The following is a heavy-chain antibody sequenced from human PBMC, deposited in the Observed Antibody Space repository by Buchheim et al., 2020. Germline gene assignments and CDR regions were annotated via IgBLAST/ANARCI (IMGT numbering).Heavy chain of an antibody. D-gene: IGHD4-17*01. CDR1: GVSINTGTFY. J-gene: IGHJ4*02. V-gene: IGHV4-31*03. Sequence: QVQLQESGPGLVKPSQTLSLTCTVSGVSINTGTFYWSWIRQHPGKGLEWIGYVYYTGRAYSNPSLKSRVSMSVDTSLNQFSLNLASVTAADTAVYYCARDRGAHDFGPIDYWGQGAL. CDR3: ARDRGAHDFGPIDY. CDR2: VYYTGRA.